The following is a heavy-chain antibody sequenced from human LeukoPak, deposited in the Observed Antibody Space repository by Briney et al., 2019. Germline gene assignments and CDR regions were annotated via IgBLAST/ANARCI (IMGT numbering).Heavy chain of an antibody. CDR1: GFTFSSYA. D-gene: IGHD3-10*01. J-gene: IGHJ4*02. CDR3: ARDWSGFSAYYYGSGSYWYYFDY. V-gene: IGHV3-48*04. Sequence: GGSLRLSCAASGFTFSSYAMHWVRQAPGKGLEWVSYISSSSSTIYYADSVKGRFTISRDNAKNSLYLQMNSLRAEDTAVYYCARDWSGFSAYYYGSGSYWYYFDYWGQGTLATVSS. CDR2: ISSSSSTI.